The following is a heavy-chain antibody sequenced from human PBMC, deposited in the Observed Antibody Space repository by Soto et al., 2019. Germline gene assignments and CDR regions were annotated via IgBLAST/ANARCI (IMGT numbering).Heavy chain of an antibody. J-gene: IGHJ6*02. CDR3: AVKRGVSGDYVMDV. Sequence: QVQLVQSGAEVKKPGYSVKVSCKASGGTFSSYAISWVRQAPGQGLAWLGGIIPFFGKENYAQKFQGRVTITADESKSTAYMELSRLRAGVTVGYYCAVKRGVSGDYVMDVCGQGTTVTVSS. CDR2: IIPFFGKE. CDR1: GGTFSSYA. D-gene: IGHD3-10*01. V-gene: IGHV1-69*01.